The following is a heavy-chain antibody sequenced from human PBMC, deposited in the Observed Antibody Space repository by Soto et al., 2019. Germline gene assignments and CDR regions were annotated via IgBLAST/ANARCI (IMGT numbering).Heavy chain of an antibody. CDR1: GFTFISYS. D-gene: IGHD3-10*01. CDR3: AKKVNSGSGSQYFDY. J-gene: IGHJ4*02. CDR2: FRAGGDDGTT. Sequence: GGSLRLSCGASGFTFISYSMSWVRQAPGKGLEWVSGFRAGGDDGTTYYADSVKGRFTISRDNSKNTLFLQMNSLRAEDTAIYYCAKKVNSGSGSQYFDYFGQGTLVTVSS. V-gene: IGHV3-23*01.